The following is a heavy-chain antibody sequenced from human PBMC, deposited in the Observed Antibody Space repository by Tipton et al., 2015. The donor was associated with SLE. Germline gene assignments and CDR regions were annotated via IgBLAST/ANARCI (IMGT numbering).Heavy chain of an antibody. CDR1: GYDFFGYW. CDR3: ARYMGESLLNNWFDH. D-gene: IGHD3-10*01. J-gene: IGHJ5*02. V-gene: IGHV5-51*03. Sequence: QLVQSGVEVKKSGESLRISCQGSGYDFFGYWIAWVRQMPGKGLEYMGIIFPGNSDTRYSPSFQGQVTISADKSINTAYLQWRRLDASDTAIYYCARYMGESLLNNWFDHWGQGTLVTVSS. CDR2: IFPGNSDT.